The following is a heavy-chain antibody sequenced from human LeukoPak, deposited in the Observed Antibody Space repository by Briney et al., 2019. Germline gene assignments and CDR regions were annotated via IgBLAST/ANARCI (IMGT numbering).Heavy chain of an antibody. CDR3: ARTMVRGVIGPWFDP. CDR1: GFTFSSYA. J-gene: IGHJ5*02. D-gene: IGHD3-10*01. CDR2: ISYDGSNK. V-gene: IGHV3-30-3*01. Sequence: GGSLRLSCAASGFTFSSYAMHWVRQAPGKGLEWVAVISYDGSNKYYADSVKGRFTISRDNSKNTLYLQMNSLRAEDTAVYYCARTMVRGVIGPWFDPWGQGTLVTVSS.